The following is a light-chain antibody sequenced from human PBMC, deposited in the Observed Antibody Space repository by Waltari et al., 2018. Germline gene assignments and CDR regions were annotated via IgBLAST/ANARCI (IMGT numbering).Light chain of an antibody. CDR3: QQYNEWPYT. V-gene: IGKV3-15*01. J-gene: IGKJ2*01. CDR1: KSVSNN. CDR2: AAS. Sequence: ETIMTHSPSTLSVSPGERASLSCRASKSVSNNLTWYQQKPGQAPRLLIYAASSRGTGVPGRFSGGGSGTDFTLTISSLQSEDFAVYYCQQYNEWPYTFGQGTKVDIK.